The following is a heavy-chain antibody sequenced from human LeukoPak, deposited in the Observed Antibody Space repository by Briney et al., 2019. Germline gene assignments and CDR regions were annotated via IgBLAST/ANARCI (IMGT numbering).Heavy chain of an antibody. CDR1: GGSFSGYY. Sequence: TSETLSLTCAVYGGSFSGYYWSWIRQPPGKGLEWIGEINHSGSANYNPSLKSRVTISVDTSKKQFSLKLSSVTAADTAVYYCAREKYYDFWSGYFYYYYYMDVWGKGTTVTVSS. D-gene: IGHD3-3*01. V-gene: IGHV4-34*01. CDR3: AREKYYDFWSGYFYYYYYMDV. CDR2: INHSGSA. J-gene: IGHJ6*03.